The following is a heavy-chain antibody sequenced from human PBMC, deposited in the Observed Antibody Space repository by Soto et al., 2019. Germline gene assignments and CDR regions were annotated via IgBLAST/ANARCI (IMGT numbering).Heavy chain of an antibody. CDR3: ARDWSSALNY. D-gene: IGHD3-16*01. V-gene: IGHV3-74*01. CDR1: GFTFSSSW. Sequence: LRLSCAASGFTFSSSWMHWVRQAPGKGLVWVSHINSDGTDTNYADSVKGRFTISRDNAKNTVYLQMNSLRAEDTAVYYCARDWSSALNYWGQGSLVTVSS. J-gene: IGHJ4*02. CDR2: INSDGTDT.